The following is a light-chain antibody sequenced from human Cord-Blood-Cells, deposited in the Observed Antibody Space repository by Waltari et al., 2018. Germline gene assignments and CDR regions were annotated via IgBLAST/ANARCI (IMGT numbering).Light chain of an antibody. CDR3: CSYAGSSTWV. J-gene: IGLJ3*02. Sequence: QSALTQPASVSGSPGQSITISCTGTSSDVGSYNLVPWYQQHPGKAPKPMLYEGSKRPSGVSNRFSGSKAGNTASLTISGLQAEDEADYYCCSYAGSSTWVFGGGTKLTVL. CDR1: SSDVGSYNL. V-gene: IGLV2-23*01. CDR2: EGS.